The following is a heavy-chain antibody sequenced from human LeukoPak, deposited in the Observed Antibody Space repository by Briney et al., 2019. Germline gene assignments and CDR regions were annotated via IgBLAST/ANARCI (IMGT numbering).Heavy chain of an antibody. D-gene: IGHD4-23*01. CDR2: IKQDGSEK. CDR3: ARERPTVAYDY. V-gene: IGHV3-7*01. Sequence: GGSLRLSCAASGFTFSSYWMSWVRQAPGKGLEGVANIKQDGSEKYYVDSVKGRFTISRDNAKNSLYLQMNSLRAEDTAVYYCARERPTVAYDYWGRGTLVTVSS. J-gene: IGHJ4*02. CDR1: GFTFSSYW.